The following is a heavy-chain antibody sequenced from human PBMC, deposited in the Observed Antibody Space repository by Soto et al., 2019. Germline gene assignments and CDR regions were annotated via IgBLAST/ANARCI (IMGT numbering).Heavy chain of an antibody. CDR1: GFSLSTSAVG. CDR3: SHLVVAGLTYYFDY. V-gene: IGHV2-5*02. D-gene: IGHD2-15*01. Sequence: QITLKESGPTLVKPTQTLTLTCTFSGFSLSTSAVGVGWIRQPPGKALEWLAFIYWDDDKRYSPSLKSSLTITKDTSKNQGVLAMTNMDPVDPATYYGSHLVVAGLTYYFDYWGQGTLVTVSS. CDR2: IYWDDDK. J-gene: IGHJ4*02.